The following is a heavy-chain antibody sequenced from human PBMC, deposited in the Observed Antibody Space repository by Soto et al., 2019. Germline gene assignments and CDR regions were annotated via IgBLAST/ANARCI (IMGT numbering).Heavy chain of an antibody. D-gene: IGHD2-15*01. CDR3: ARLRYKVVAATELYYGMDV. CDR1: GGTFSSYA. V-gene: IGHV1-69*13. J-gene: IGHJ6*02. CDR2: IIPIFGTA. Sequence: SVKVSCKAFGGTFSSYAISWVRQAPGQGLEWMGGIIPIFGTANYAQKFQGRVTITADESTSTAYMELSSLRSEDTAVYYCARLRYKVVAATELYYGMDVWGQGTTVTVSS.